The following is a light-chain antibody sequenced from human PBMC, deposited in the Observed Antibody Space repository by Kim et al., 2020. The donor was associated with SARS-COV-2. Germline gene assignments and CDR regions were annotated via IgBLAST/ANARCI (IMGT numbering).Light chain of an antibody. Sequence: SPGERATPSCRASQSVSSNLAWYQQKPDQAPRLLIYGASTRATGIPARFSGSGSGTEFTLTISSLQSEDFAVYYCQQYNNWTWTFGQGTKVDIK. CDR1: QSVSSN. J-gene: IGKJ1*01. CDR3: QQYNNWTWT. V-gene: IGKV3-15*01. CDR2: GAS.